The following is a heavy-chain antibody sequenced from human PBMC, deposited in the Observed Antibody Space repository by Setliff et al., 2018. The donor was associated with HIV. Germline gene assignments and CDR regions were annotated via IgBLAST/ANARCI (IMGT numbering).Heavy chain of an antibody. CDR1: GFTFSSYE. J-gene: IGHJ4*02. CDR3: ARDFRDYVGKFDY. CDR2: IRSSSGTI. D-gene: IGHD1-26*01. Sequence: GGSLRLSCAASGFTFSSYEMNWVRQAPGKGLEWVSYIRSSSGTIFYADSVRGRFTISRDNAKNSLYLQMNSLRAEDTAVYYCARDFRDYVGKFDYWGQGTLVTVSS. V-gene: IGHV3-48*03.